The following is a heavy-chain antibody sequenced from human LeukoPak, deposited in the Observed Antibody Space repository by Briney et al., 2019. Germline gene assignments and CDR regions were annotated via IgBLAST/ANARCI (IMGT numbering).Heavy chain of an antibody. CDR2: IYYSGST. D-gene: IGHD3-3*01. V-gene: IGHV4-31*03. CDR1: GGSISSGGYY. Sequence: SETLSLTCTVSGGSISSGGYYWSWIRQHPGKGLEWIGYIYYSGSTYYNPSLKSRVTISVDTSKNQFSLKLSSVTAADTAVYYCARHTYYDFWSGYSSAEYFQHWGQGTLVTVSS. J-gene: IGHJ1*01. CDR3: ARHTYYDFWSGYSSAEYFQH.